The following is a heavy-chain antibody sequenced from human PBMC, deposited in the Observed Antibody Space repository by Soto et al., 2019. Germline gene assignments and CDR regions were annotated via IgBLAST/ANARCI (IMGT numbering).Heavy chain of an antibody. Sequence: GGSLRLSCTASGFTFGDYAMSWFRQAPGKGLEWVGFIRSKAYGGTTEYAASVKGRFTISRDDSKSIAYLQMNSLKTEDTAVYYCTRWLNVDTAMGTLAYWGQGTLVTVSS. CDR3: TRWLNVDTAMGTLAY. CDR2: IRSKAYGGTT. V-gene: IGHV3-49*03. J-gene: IGHJ4*02. CDR1: GFTFGDYA. D-gene: IGHD5-18*01.